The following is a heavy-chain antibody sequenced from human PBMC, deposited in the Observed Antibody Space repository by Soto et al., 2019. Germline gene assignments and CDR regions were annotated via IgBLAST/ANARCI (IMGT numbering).Heavy chain of an antibody. CDR1: GFTFSSYS. Sequence: GGSLRLSCAASGFTFSSYSMNWVRQAPGKGLEWVSSISSSSSYIYYADSVKGRFTISRDNAKNSLYLQMNSLRAEDTAVYYCARAPETRDYYYYGMDVWGQGTTVTVSS. D-gene: IGHD3-10*01. CDR2: ISSSSSYI. CDR3: ARAPETRDYYYYGMDV. V-gene: IGHV3-21*01. J-gene: IGHJ6*02.